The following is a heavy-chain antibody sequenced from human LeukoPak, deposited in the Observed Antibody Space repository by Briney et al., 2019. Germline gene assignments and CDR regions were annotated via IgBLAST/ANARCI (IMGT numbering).Heavy chain of an antibody. CDR2: ISDSGTST. J-gene: IGHJ4*02. Sequence: GGSLRLSCAASGFSFSSYAMTWVRQAPGKGLEWVSAISDSGTSTYYADSVKGRFSISRDNSKNTLYLQMNSLRADATAVYYCAKFLPTHIVVANYYFDYWGQGTLVTVSS. V-gene: IGHV3-23*01. CDR1: GFSFSSYA. D-gene: IGHD2-21*01. CDR3: AKFLPTHIVVANYYFDY.